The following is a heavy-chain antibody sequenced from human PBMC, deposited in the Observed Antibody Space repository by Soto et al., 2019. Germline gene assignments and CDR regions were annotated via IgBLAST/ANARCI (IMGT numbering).Heavy chain of an antibody. CDR3: ARHPAAAGTGYFGVDV. D-gene: IGHD6-13*01. Sequence: SETMCLTWTVAGGTIVDPGDYWGRISKPPGKELEWIGTIHYTGRTNYNPSLKSRVIMSLDTSKNQFSLRLTSVAAADTAVYYCARHPAAAGTGYFGVDVWGQGTTVTVSS. J-gene: IGHJ6*02. CDR1: GGTIVDPGDY. CDR2: IHYTGRT. V-gene: IGHV4-39*01.